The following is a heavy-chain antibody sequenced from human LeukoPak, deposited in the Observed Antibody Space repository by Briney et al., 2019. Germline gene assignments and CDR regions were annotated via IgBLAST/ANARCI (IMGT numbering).Heavy chain of an antibody. CDR3: AKRVQSAMATGY. V-gene: IGHV3-7*01. J-gene: IGHJ4*02. D-gene: IGHD5-18*01. CDR2: IKEDGSAK. CDR1: GFTFSNYY. Sequence: GGSLRLSCAASGFTFSNYYMSWVRQAPGKGLEWVANIKEDGSAKYYMDSVKGRFTISRDNAKNSLYLQMNSLRDEDTAVYYCAKRVQSAMATGYWGQGTLVTVSS.